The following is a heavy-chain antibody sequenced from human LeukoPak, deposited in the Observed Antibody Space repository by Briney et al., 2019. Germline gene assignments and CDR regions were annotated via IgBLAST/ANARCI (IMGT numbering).Heavy chain of an antibody. CDR1: GFTFSSYS. CDR3: AKDLGPVALNGGDY. D-gene: IGHD6-19*01. Sequence: PGGSLRLSCAASGFTFSSYSMNWVRQAPGKGLEWVSFISTSSSYIYYADSVKGRFTISRDNSKNTLYLQMNSLRPDDTAVYYCAKDLGPVALNGGDYWGQGTLVTVSS. J-gene: IGHJ4*02. CDR2: ISTSSSYI. V-gene: IGHV3-21*01.